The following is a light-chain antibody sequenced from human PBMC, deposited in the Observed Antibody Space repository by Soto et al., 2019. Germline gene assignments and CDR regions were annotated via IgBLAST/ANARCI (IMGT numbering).Light chain of an antibody. CDR1: QPISLY. J-gene: IGKJ4*01. CDR3: QHRYTTPLT. Sequence: DIQMTQSPSSLSASVGDTVTITCRASQPISLYLSWYQQKPGKAPKLLMSATSRLQSGVPSRFNGSGSGTGFTLTITSLQPEDFATYYCQHRYTTPLTFGGGTRVQI. CDR2: ATS. V-gene: IGKV1-39*01.